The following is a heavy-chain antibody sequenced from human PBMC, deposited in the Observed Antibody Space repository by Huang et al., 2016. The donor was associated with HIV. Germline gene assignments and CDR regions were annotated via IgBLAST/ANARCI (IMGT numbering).Heavy chain of an antibody. V-gene: IGHV3-30*02. CDR1: KFRFSEYG. D-gene: IGHD3-22*01. J-gene: IGHJ3*02. CDR2: IRNDGKQK. CDR3: AKDFYDRSGQQYLGAFDI. Sequence: QVQLVESGGGVVQPGGSLRLSCETSKFRFSEYGMHWVRQVPGKGLEWVTFIRNDGKQKYYAESVKGRFSVSRDNSKNTLYLQMDSLKDEDTALYLCAKDFYDRSGQQYLGAFDIWGQGTMVTVS.